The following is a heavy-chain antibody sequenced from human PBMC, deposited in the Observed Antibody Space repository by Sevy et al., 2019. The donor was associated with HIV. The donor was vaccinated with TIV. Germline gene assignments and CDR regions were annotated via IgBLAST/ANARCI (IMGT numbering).Heavy chain of an antibody. Sequence: ASVKVSCNASGYTFTGYYMHWVRQAPGQGLEWMGWINPNSGGTNYAQKFQGRVTMTRDTSISTAYMELTRLRSDDTAVYYCARGPMTTVVNYYMDVWGKGTTVTVSS. CDR3: ARGPMTTVVNYYMDV. CDR2: INPNSGGT. D-gene: IGHD4-17*01. V-gene: IGHV1-2*02. CDR1: GYTFTGYY. J-gene: IGHJ6*03.